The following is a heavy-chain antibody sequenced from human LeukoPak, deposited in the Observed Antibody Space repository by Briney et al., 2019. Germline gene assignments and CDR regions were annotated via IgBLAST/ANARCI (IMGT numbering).Heavy chain of an antibody. CDR1: GYTFTGYY. CDR2: INPNSGGT. D-gene: IGHD5-12*01. Sequence: ASVKVSCKASGYTFTGYYMHWVRQAPGQGLEWMGWINPNSGGTNYAQKFQGRVTMTRDTSISTAYMELSRLRSDDTAVYYCARAPSPIYIVATIVRDYYYYGMDVWGQGTTVTVSS. J-gene: IGHJ6*02. CDR3: ARAPSPIYIVATIVRDYYYYGMDV. V-gene: IGHV1-2*02.